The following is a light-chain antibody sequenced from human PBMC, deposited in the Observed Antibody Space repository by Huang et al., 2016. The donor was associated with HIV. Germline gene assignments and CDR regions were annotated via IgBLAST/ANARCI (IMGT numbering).Light chain of an antibody. CDR1: QSVSSY. CDR3: QQRTNWPTWT. CDR2: DAS. V-gene: IGKV3-11*01. J-gene: IGKJ1*01. Sequence: EIVLTQSPATLSLSPGERATLSCRASQSVSSYLAWYQQKPCQAPRLLIYDASNRATGIPARFSDSGSGTDFTLTISSLEPEDFAVYYCQQRTNWPTWTFGQGTKVEIK.